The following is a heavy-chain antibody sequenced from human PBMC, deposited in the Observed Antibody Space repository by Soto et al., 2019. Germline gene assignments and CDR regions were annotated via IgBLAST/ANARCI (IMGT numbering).Heavy chain of an antibody. CDR1: GVSVTSGTYY. V-gene: IGHV4-61*01. CDR3: ARVTVEMTSIGDYYSYGRDV. CDR2: IFYSGST. Sequence: PSETLSLTCTVSGVSVTSGTYYWSWIRQPPGKGLEWIGYIFYSGSTNYHPSLKSRVTISVDTSKNLDPYKNQFSLKLSAVTAADTAVYDCARVTVEMTSIGDYYSYGRDVWGQGITVTVS. D-gene: IGHD2-21*02. J-gene: IGHJ6*01.